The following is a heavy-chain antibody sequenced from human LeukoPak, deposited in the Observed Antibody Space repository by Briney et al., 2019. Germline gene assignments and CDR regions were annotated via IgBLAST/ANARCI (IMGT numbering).Heavy chain of an antibody. J-gene: IGHJ4*02. CDR3: AKRNGSSVVVAAIPFDY. CDR1: GFTFSSYA. CDR2: ISGSGGST. Sequence: GGSLRLSCAASGFTFSSYAMSWVRQAPGKGLEWVSAISGSGGSTYYADSVKGRFTISRDNSKNTLYLQMNSRRAEDTAVYYCAKRNGSSVVVAAIPFDYWGQGTLVTVSS. V-gene: IGHV3-23*01. D-gene: IGHD2-15*01.